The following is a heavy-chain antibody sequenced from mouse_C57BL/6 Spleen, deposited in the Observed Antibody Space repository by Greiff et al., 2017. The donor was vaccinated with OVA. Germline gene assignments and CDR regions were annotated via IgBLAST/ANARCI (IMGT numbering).Heavy chain of an antibody. CDR2: IYPGSGNT. CDR3: AREENYGNYERDYYAMDY. CDR1: GYTFTDYY. V-gene: IGHV1-76*01. D-gene: IGHD2-1*01. Sequence: VQVVESGAELVRPGASVKLSCKASGYTFTDYYINWVKQRPGQGLEWIARIYPGSGNTYYNEKFKGKATLTAEKSSSTAYMQLSSLTSEDSAVYFCAREENYGNYERDYYAMDYGGQGTSVTVSS. J-gene: IGHJ4*01.